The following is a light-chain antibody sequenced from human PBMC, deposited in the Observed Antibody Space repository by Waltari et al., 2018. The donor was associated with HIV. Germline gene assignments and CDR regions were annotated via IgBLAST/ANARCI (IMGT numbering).Light chain of an antibody. CDR3: QHYSNTPWT. CDR2: DTS. CDR1: QNINNNY. V-gene: IGKV3D-20*01. J-gene: IGKJ1*01. Sequence: EIVLTQSPATLSLSPGERATLSCGASQNINNNYLAWYQQKPGLASRLLIYDTSNRATGIPDRFTGSGSGTDFTLTISRLEPEDFAVYYCQHYSNTPWTFGQGTKVEVK.